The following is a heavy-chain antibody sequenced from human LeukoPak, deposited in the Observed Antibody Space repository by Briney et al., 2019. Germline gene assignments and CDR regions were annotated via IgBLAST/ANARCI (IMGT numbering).Heavy chain of an antibody. CDR3: AREYGDYIDY. Sequence: PGRSLRLSCAASGFTFSSYAMHWVRQAPGKGLEWVAVISYDGSSKYYADSVKGRFTISRDNSKSTLYLQMNSLRAEDTAVYYCAREYGDYIDYWGQGTLVTVSS. D-gene: IGHD4-17*01. J-gene: IGHJ4*02. CDR2: ISYDGSSK. CDR1: GFTFSSYA. V-gene: IGHV3-30-3*01.